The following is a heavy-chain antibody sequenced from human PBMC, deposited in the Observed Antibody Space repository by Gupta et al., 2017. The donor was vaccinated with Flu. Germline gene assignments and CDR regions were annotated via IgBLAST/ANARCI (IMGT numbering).Heavy chain of an antibody. V-gene: IGHV3-23*01. CDR2: ISGGGGSS. J-gene: IGHJ4*02. CDR3: AKGGVIRPLGY. Sequence: WVRQGPGKRLEWVSAISGGGGSSYYAGSVKSRFTISRDKYKNTLYKQMNSLRDENTAVYYCAKGGVIRPLGYWGQGTLVTVSS. D-gene: IGHD3-10*01.